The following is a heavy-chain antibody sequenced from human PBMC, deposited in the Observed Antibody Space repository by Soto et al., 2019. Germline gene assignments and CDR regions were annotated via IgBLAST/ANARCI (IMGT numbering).Heavy chain of an antibody. D-gene: IGHD2-15*01. Sequence: EVQLFEPGGGLVQPGGSLRLSGAASGFTLSSYGMSWVRQAPVKGLEWVLCISGRGGSTYYADSVYGRFTISRDNSKHTLYLHVSGLRVEDTAVDYGANPPWCSGGSCYFQFDYWGQGTLVTGSS. CDR1: GFTLSSYG. CDR2: ISGRGGST. J-gene: IGHJ4*02. V-gene: IGHV3-23*01. CDR3: ANPPWCSGGSCYFQFDY.